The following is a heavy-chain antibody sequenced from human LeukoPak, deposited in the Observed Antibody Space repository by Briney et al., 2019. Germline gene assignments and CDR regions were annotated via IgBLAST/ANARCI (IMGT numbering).Heavy chain of an antibody. V-gene: IGHV3-64D*06. CDR2: ISSNGDNT. D-gene: IGHD2-15*01. CDR1: GFPFNTYP. J-gene: IGHJ3*01. Sequence: PGGSLRLSCSASGFPFNTYPIHWVRQAPGKGVEYVAGISSNGDNTDFADSAKGRFTISRDNSKSTLFLQMNSLRAEDTAVYFCTRDSALLGVAFDLWGQGTVVTVSS. CDR3: TRDSALLGVAFDL.